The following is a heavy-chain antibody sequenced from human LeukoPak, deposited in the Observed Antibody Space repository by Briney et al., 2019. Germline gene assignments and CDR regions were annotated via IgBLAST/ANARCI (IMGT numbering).Heavy chain of an antibody. Sequence: SEALSLTCTVSGGSISSYYWSWIRQPPGKGLEWIGYIYYSGSTNYNPSLKSRVTISVDTSKNQFSLKLSSVTAADTAVYYCARSGSSGYYLYFDYWGQGTLVTVSS. CDR3: ARSGSSGYYLYFDY. V-gene: IGHV4-59*01. CDR2: IYYSGST. D-gene: IGHD3-22*01. CDR1: GGSISSYY. J-gene: IGHJ4*02.